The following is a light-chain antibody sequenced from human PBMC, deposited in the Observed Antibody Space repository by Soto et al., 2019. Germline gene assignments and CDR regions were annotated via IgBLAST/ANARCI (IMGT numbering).Light chain of an antibody. CDR2: GNS. Sequence: QSALTQPPSVSGAPGQRVTISCTGSNSNIGAGYDVHWYQQLPGTAPKLLIYGNSNRPSGVPDRFSGSKSGTSASLAITGLQAEDEADYYCQSYESTLSVRYVFGTGTKVTVL. V-gene: IGLV1-40*01. CDR3: QSYESTLSVRYV. CDR1: NSNIGAGYD. J-gene: IGLJ1*01.